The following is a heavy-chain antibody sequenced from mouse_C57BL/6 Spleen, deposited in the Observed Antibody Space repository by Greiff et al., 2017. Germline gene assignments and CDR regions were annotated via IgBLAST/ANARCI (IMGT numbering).Heavy chain of an antibody. D-gene: IGHD1-1*01. CDR1: GYTFPSYW. CDR2: INPSNGGT. V-gene: IGHV1-53*01. Sequence: VQLQQPGTELVKPGASVKLSCKASGYTFPSYWMHWVKQRPGPGLEWIGNINPSNGGTNYNEKFKSKATLTVDKSSSTAYMQLSSLTSEDSAVYYCARPFYYYGSSYAMDYWGQGTSVTVSS. CDR3: ARPFYYYGSSYAMDY. J-gene: IGHJ4*01.